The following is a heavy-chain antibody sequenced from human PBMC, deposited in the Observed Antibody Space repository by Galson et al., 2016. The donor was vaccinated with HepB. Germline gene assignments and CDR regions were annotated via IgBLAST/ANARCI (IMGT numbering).Heavy chain of an antibody. CDR2: ISGSGGIT. V-gene: IGHV3-23*01. J-gene: IGHJ6*02. CDR3: AKDIVVVPAGMREDYYYYGMDV. Sequence: SLRLSCAASGFTFNSYAMTWVRQAPGKGLEWVSAISGSGGITYYADSVKGRFTISRDNSKNTLYLQMNSLRAEDTAVYYCAKDIVVVPAGMREDYYYYGMDVWGQGTTVTVSS. CDR1: GFTFNSYA. D-gene: IGHD2-2*01.